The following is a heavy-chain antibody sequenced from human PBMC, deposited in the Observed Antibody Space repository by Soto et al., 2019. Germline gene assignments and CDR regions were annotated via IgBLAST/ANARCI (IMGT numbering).Heavy chain of an antibody. J-gene: IGHJ3*02. D-gene: IGHD1-26*01. CDR3: ARLLTEGATYREDAFDM. Sequence: QLQLVQSGGEVKTPGASVRVSCTTSGYTFTSHVISWVRQAPGQGLEWMGWISTYNVKTDYAQKFQGRVTMTADTRTSTAYMEVRSLRSDDTAVYYCARLLTEGATYREDAFDMWGQGTKVTVSS. V-gene: IGHV1-18*01. CDR2: ISTYNVKT. CDR1: GYTFTSHV.